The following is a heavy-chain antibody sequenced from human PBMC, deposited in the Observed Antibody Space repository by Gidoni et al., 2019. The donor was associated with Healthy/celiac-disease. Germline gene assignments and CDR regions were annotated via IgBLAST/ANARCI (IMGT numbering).Heavy chain of an antibody. V-gene: IGHV3-48*02. CDR3: ARASDYYYDSSGPRGD. J-gene: IGHJ4*02. D-gene: IGHD3-22*01. CDR1: GFTFSSYS. Sequence: EVQLVESGGGLVQPGGALRLSCAASGFTFSSYSMNWVRQAPGKGLEWVSYISSSSSTIYYADSVKGRFTISRDNAKNSLYLQMNSLRDEDTAVYYCARASDYYYDSSGPRGDWGQGTLVTVSS. CDR2: ISSSSSTI.